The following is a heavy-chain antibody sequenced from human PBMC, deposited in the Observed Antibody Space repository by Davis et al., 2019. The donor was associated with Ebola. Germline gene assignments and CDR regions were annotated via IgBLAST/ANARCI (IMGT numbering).Heavy chain of an antibody. CDR1: GFSLDDYA. J-gene: IGHJ4*02. Sequence: GGSLRLSCAASGFSLDDYAMHWVRQAPGKGLEWVSGISWKSGNIDYADSVKGRFTISRDNAKNSLYLHMTSLRAEDTAVYYCAKDYFDYWGQGTLVTVSS. CDR2: ISWKSGNI. V-gene: IGHV3-9*01. CDR3: AKDYFDY.